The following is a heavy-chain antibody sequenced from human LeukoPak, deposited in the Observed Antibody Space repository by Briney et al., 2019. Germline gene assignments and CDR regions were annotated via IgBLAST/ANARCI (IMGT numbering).Heavy chain of an antibody. CDR2: INPNSGGT. CDR1: GYTFTGYY. CDR3: ARSLLVNYDILTGDDY. V-gene: IGHV1-2*06. Sequence: GASVMVSCKASGYTFTGYYMHWVRQAPGQGLEWMGRINPNSGGTNYAQKFQGRVTMTRDTSISTAYMELSRLRSDDTAVYYCARSLLVNYDILTGDDYWGQGTLVTVSS. J-gene: IGHJ4*02. D-gene: IGHD3-9*01.